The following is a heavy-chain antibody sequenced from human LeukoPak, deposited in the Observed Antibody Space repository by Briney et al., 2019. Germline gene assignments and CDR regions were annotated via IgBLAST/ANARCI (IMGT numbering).Heavy chain of an antibody. CDR3: TRVGYIDEGIDY. Sequence: GGSLRLSCVASGFPFSSYWMTWVRQAPGQGLEWVANIKQDGSKKSYVDSVKGRFTISRDNAKNSLYLQMNSLRAEDTAIYYCTRVGYIDEGIDYWGQGTLVTVSS. D-gene: IGHD5-24*01. V-gene: IGHV3-7*04. CDR2: IKQDGSKK. J-gene: IGHJ4*02. CDR1: GFPFSSYW.